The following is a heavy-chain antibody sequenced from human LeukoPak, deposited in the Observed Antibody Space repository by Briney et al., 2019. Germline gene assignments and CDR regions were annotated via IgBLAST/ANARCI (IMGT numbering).Heavy chain of an antibody. D-gene: IGHD2-2*01. CDR3: ARGSSYPAYYYYYYYMDV. CDR2: INPNSGGT. V-gene: IGHV1-2*02. CDR1: GYTFTGYY. Sequence: ASVKVSCKASGYTFTGYYMHWVRQAPGQGLEWMGWINPNSGGTNYAQKFQGRVTMTRNTSISTAYMELSSLRSEDTAVYYCARGSSYPAYYYYYYYMDVWGKGTTVTISS. J-gene: IGHJ6*03.